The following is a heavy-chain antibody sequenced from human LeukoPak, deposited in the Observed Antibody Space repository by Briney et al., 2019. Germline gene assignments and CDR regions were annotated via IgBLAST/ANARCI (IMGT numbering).Heavy chain of an antibody. Sequence: PSDTLSLTCAVSGYSITSSSWWGWIRQPPGKGLEWIGYIYHSGTTYYNPSLQSRVTMSVDTSKNQFSLKLSSVTAVDTAVYYCARKENVYYYFDCWGQGTLVTVSS. D-gene: IGHD3-10*01. CDR3: ARKENVYYYFDC. CDR2: IYHSGTT. V-gene: IGHV4-28*01. J-gene: IGHJ4*02. CDR1: GYSITSSSW.